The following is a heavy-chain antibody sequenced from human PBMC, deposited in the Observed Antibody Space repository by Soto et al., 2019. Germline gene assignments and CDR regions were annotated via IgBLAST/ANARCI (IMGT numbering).Heavy chain of an antibody. CDR1: GYTFTSYA. J-gene: IGHJ4*02. Sequence: EASVKVSCKASGYTFTSYAMRWVRQASGQRLEWMGWINAGNGNTKYSQKFQGRVTITRDTSASTAYMELSSLRSEDTAVYYCARVVAGYGSKNWGQGTLVTVSS. D-gene: IGHD6-19*01. CDR2: INAGNGNT. CDR3: ARVVAGYGSKN. V-gene: IGHV1-3*01.